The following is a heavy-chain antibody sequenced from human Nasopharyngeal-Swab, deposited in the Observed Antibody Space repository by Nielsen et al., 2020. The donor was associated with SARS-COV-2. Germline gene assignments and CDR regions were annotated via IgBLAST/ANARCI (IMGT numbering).Heavy chain of an antibody. CDR3: ARDNIELISPCYYMDV. V-gene: IGHV3-23*01. CDR1: GFTFSTYA. CDR2: IDAGGGNT. D-gene: IGHD3-16*01. J-gene: IGHJ6*03. Sequence: GGSLRLSCAASGFTFSTYAMTWVRQAPGKGLEWVSTIDAGGGNTWYADSVKGRFTISRDNSKNTLYPQMNSLRAEDTAVYYCARDNIELISPCYYMDVWGKGTTVTVSS.